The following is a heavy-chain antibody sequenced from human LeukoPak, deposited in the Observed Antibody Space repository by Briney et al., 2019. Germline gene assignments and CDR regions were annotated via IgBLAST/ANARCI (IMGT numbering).Heavy chain of an antibody. D-gene: IGHD3-9*01. CDR2: ISGSGGST. Sequence: GGSLRLSCAASGFTFSSYAMSWVRQAPGKGLEWVSAISGSGGSTYYADSVKGRFTISRDNSKNTLYLQMNSLRAEDTAVYYCAKDERHYDILTGYNIDYWGQGTLVTVSS. V-gene: IGHV3-23*01. J-gene: IGHJ4*02. CDR1: GFTFSSYA. CDR3: AKDERHYDILTGYNIDY.